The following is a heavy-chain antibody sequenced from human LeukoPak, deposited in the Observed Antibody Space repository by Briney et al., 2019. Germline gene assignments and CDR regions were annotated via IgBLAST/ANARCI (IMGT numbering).Heavy chain of an antibody. CDR1: GFTFSSYG. CDR2: IWYDGSNK. V-gene: IGHV3-33*01. J-gene: IGHJ3*02. Sequence: GRSLRLSCAASGFTFSSYGMHWVRQAPGKGLEWVAVIWYDGSNKYYADTVKGRFTISRDNSKNTLYLQMNSLRAEDTAVYYCARDKNSPWYYYDSSGYSDAFDIWGQGTTVTVSS. CDR3: ARDKNSPWYYYDSSGYSDAFDI. D-gene: IGHD3-22*01.